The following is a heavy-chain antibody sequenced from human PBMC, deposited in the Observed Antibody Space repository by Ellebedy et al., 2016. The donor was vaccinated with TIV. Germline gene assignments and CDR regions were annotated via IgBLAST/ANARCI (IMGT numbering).Heavy chain of an antibody. D-gene: IGHD2/OR15-2a*01. CDR2: INHSGST. Sequence: SETLSLTCAVNGGSFSGYYLTWIRQPPWKGLEWIGEINHSGSTHYKPSFKSRVTISVDSSKNHFSLKLSSVTAADTAVYYCARVSNIKGADYWGQGTLVTVSS. J-gene: IGHJ4*02. V-gene: IGHV4-34*01. CDR3: ARVSNIKGADY. CDR1: GGSFSGYY.